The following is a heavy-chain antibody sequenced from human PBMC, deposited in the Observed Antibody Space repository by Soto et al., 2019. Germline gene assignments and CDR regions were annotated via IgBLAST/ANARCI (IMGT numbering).Heavy chain of an antibody. D-gene: IGHD2-15*01. CDR3: AKDNSLHWFDP. J-gene: IGHJ5*02. CDR2: FNGNGGLT. Sequence: GGSLRLSCATSGFTFSSYAMTWVRQAPGKGLEWVSTFNGNGGLTYYADSVKGRFTISRDNSKNTLYLQMDSLRAEDTAIYYCAKDNSLHWFDPWGQGTLVTVSS. V-gene: IGHV3-23*01. CDR1: GFTFSSYA.